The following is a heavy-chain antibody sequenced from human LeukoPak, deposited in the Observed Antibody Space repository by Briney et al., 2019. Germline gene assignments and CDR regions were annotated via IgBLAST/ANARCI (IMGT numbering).Heavy chain of an antibody. D-gene: IGHD3-10*01. CDR2: IRYDGSNK. Sequence: PGGSLRLSCAASGSTFSSYGMHWVRQAPGKGLEWVAFIRYDGSNKYYADSVKGRFTISRDNSKNTLYLQMNSLRAEDTAVYYCAKDDYYGSGSYALPSYYFDYWGQGTLVTVSS. CDR3: AKDDYYGSGSYALPSYYFDY. J-gene: IGHJ4*02. V-gene: IGHV3-30*02. CDR1: GSTFSSYG.